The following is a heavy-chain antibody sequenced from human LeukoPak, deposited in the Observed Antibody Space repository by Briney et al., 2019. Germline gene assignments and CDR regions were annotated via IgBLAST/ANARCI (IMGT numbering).Heavy chain of an antibody. CDR2: INLRGTT. CDR3: ARGSRRFDP. CDR1: GGSFTTYY. J-gene: IGHJ5*02. V-gene: IGHV4-34*01. Sequence: SETLSLTCAVYGGSFTTYYGTWIRQPPGKGLEWIGEINLRGTTNYNPSLKSRVTISLDTSKNQFSLKLTSVTAADTAVYYCARGSRRFDPWGQGTLVTVSS.